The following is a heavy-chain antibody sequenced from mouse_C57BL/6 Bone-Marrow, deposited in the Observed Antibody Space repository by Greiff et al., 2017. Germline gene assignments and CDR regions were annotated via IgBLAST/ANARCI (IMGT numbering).Heavy chain of an antibody. CDR3: TTEYPFDY. CDR1: GFNIKDDY. D-gene: IGHD2-10*02. Sequence: EVQLQESGAELVRPGASVKLSCTASGFNIKDDYMPWVKQRPEQGLEWIGWIDPGNGDTEYASKFQGKATITADTSSNTAYLQLSSLTSEDTAVYYCTTEYPFDYWGQGTTLTVSS. J-gene: IGHJ2*01. CDR2: IDPGNGDT. V-gene: IGHV14-4*01.